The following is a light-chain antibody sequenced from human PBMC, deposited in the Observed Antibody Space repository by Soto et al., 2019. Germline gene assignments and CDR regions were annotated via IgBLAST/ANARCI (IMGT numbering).Light chain of an antibody. J-gene: IGKJ1*01. CDR3: QQYNSYSPA. CDR1: QGISSY. Sequence: IQLTQSPSSLSASVGDRVTITCRASQGISSYLAWYQQKPGKAPKLQIYAASTLQSGVPSRFSGSGSGTDFTLTISSLQPDDFATYYCQQYNSYSPAFGQGTKVDIK. V-gene: IGKV1-9*01. CDR2: AAS.